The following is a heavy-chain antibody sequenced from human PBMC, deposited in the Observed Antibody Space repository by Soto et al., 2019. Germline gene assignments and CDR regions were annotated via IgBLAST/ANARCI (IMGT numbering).Heavy chain of an antibody. Sequence: QVQLQESGPRLVKPSQTLSLSCAVSGGSIISASYSWNWIRQSPGRGLEWIGHIYSSGSTYYNPSLKSRVSISVDTSNNQFSLKLPSVTAADTAVYFCAREDAARIERWFDAWGQGILVTVSS. D-gene: IGHD6-6*01. V-gene: IGHV4-31*11. CDR1: GGSIISASYS. J-gene: IGHJ5*02. CDR3: AREDAARIERWFDA. CDR2: IYSSGST.